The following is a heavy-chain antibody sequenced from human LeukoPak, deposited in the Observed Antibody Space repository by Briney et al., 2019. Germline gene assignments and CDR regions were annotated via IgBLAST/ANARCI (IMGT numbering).Heavy chain of an antibody. D-gene: IGHD3-16*01. CDR1: GYTFTIYA. Sequence: ASGKVSCKASGYTFTIYAISWVRHAPGPGLGWMGWISAYNGNTDYSQKVQGRITLTTDTSTTTAYMDLRSLRCDDTAVYYCARGEDFDYWGQGTLVTVSS. J-gene: IGHJ4*02. CDR3: ARGEDFDY. CDR2: ISAYNGNT. V-gene: IGHV1-18*01.